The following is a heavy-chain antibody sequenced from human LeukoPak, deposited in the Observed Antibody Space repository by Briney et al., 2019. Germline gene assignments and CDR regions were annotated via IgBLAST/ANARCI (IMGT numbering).Heavy chain of an antibody. J-gene: IGHJ4*02. CDR2: INPNSGGT. Sequence: ASVKVSCKASGYTFTAYYIHWMRQAPGQGLEWMGWINPNSGGTNYAQKFQGRLTMTTDTSISTAYMELSRLRPDDTAMYYCARVRYSGYDLNYWGQGTLVTVSS. V-gene: IGHV1-2*02. CDR1: GYTFTAYY. D-gene: IGHD5-12*01. CDR3: ARVRYSGYDLNY.